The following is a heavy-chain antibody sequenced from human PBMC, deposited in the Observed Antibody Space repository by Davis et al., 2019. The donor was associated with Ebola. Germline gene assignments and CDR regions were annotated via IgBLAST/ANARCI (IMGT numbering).Heavy chain of an antibody. D-gene: IGHD3-3*01. V-gene: IGHV3-23*01. CDR3: AKGSTVRFLEWHPGGDWFDP. Sequence: PGGSLRLSCAASGFTFSSYAMSWVRQAPGKGLEWVSAISGSGGSTYYADSVKGRFTISRDNSKNTLYLQMNSLRAEDTAVYYCAKGSTVRFLEWHPGGDWFDPWGQGTLVTVSS. CDR2: ISGSGGST. CDR1: GFTFSSYA. J-gene: IGHJ5*02.